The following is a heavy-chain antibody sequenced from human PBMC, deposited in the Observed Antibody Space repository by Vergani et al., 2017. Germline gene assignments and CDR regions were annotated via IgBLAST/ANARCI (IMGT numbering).Heavy chain of an antibody. CDR1: GFTFSSYS. CDR3: ARDQIPXLRSFDWSPPFDY. D-gene: IGHD3-9*01. V-gene: IGHV3-21*01. CDR2: LSSSSNYI. Sequence: EVQLVESGGGLVKPGGSLRLSCAASGFTFSSYSMNWVRQAPGKGLEWVSSLSSSSNYIYYADSLRGRFTISRDNAKNSLYLQMNSLRAEDTAVYYCARDQIPXLRSFDWSPPFDYWGQGTLVTVSS. J-gene: IGHJ4*02.